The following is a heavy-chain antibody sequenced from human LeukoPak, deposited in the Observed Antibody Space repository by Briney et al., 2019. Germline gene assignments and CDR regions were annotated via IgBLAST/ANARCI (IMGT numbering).Heavy chain of an antibody. CDR2: ITGSGTNR. CDR3: VIWGDYVVLTAYYVPDF. Sequence: GGSLRLSCVASGFTFSNYAMSWVRQAPGKGLEWVSAITGSGTNRYYADSLKGRFTTSRDNSKNTVFLQMNSLRHEDTAIYYCVIWGDYVVLTAYYVPDFWGQGTLVTVSS. V-gene: IGHV3-23*01. D-gene: IGHD3-9*01. J-gene: IGHJ4*02. CDR1: GFTFSNYA.